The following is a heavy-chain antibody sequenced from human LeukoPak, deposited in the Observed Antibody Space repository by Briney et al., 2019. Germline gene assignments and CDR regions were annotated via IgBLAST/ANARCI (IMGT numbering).Heavy chain of an antibody. Sequence: SGPALVKPTQTLTLTCTLSGLSLSSSGTRVSWIRQPPGKGPEWLARIDWDDDKFYCASLKTRLTVSKDTSKNEVVLQMTNMDPVDTAMYYCATTLLSAGGTDPFDIWGPGTLVIVSS. V-gene: IGHV2-70*04. J-gene: IGHJ3*02. D-gene: IGHD6-13*01. CDR2: IDWDDDK. CDR3: ATTLLSAGGTDPFDI. CDR1: GLSLSSSGTR.